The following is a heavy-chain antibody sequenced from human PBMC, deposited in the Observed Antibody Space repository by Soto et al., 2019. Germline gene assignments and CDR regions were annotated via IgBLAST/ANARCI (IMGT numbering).Heavy chain of an antibody. D-gene: IGHD3-22*01. CDR3: ARAFYISGYYYVGPFDY. Sequence: PGGSLRLSCAASGFTFSSYAIHWVGQAPGKGLEWLAVISYDGSNKYYADSVKGRFTISRDNSKNTLYLQMNSLRAEDTAVYYCARAFYISGYYYVGPFDYWGQGTLVTVSS. V-gene: IGHV3-30-3*01. J-gene: IGHJ4*02. CDR2: ISYDGSNK. CDR1: GFTFSSYA.